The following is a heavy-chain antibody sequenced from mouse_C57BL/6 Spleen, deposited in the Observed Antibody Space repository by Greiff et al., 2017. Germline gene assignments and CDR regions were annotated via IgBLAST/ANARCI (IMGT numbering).Heavy chain of an antibody. CDR3: ARRKGVYYDSSYYWYCDV. D-gene: IGHD1-1*01. J-gene: IGHJ1*03. CDR1: GYTFTDYY. CDR2: INPYNGGT. V-gene: IGHV1-19*01. Sequence: VQLQQSGPVLVKPGASVKMSCKASGYTFTDYYMNWVKQSHGKSLEWSGVINPYNGGTSYNQKFKGKATLTVDKSSSTAYMELNSLTSEDSAVYYCARRKGVYYDSSYYWYCDVWGTGTTVTVSS.